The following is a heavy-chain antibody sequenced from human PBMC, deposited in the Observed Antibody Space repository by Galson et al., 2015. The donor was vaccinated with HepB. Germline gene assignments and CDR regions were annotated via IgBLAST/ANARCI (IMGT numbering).Heavy chain of an antibody. CDR2: IYPGDSDT. Sequence: QSGAEVKKPGESLKISCKGSGYSFTSYWIGWVRQMPGKGLEWMGIIYPGDSDTRYSPSFQGQVTISADKSISTAYLQWSSLKASDTAMYYCARPGYCSSTSCRSYWYFDLWGRGTLVTVSS. CDR3: ARPGYCSSTSCRSYWYFDL. V-gene: IGHV5-51*01. D-gene: IGHD2-2*01. J-gene: IGHJ2*01. CDR1: GYSFTSYW.